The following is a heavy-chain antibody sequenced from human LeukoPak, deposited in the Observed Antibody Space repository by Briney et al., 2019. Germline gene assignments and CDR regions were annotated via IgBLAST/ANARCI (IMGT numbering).Heavy chain of an antibody. CDR3: ASDVDTAMVFDY. Sequence: GGSLRLSCAASGFTFSDYYMSWIRQAPGKGLEWVSYISSSGSTIYYADSVKGRFTISRDNAKNSLYLQMNSLRAEDTAVYYCASDVDTAMVFDYWGQATLVTVSS. D-gene: IGHD5-18*01. CDR1: GFTFSDYY. CDR2: ISSSGSTI. V-gene: IGHV3-11*01. J-gene: IGHJ4*02.